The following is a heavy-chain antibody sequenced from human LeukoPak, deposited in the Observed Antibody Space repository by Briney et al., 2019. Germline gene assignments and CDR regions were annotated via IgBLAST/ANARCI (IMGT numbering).Heavy chain of an antibody. J-gene: IGHJ4*02. V-gene: IGHV3-15*01. CDR3: RRDDFDY. CDR1: GFTFSNAW. CDR2: IKSKTDGGTT. Sequence: GGSLRLSCAASGFTFSNAWMSGVGQGPGNGLEGVGRIKSKTDGGTTDYAAPVKGRFTISRDEPKNTLYLQMNSLKTEDTAVYYCRRDDFDYWGQGTLVTVSS.